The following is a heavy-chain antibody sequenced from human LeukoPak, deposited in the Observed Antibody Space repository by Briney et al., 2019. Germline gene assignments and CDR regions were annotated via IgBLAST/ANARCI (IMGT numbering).Heavy chain of an antibody. D-gene: IGHD1-14*01. CDR3: AKSRAPTADPDAFDI. V-gene: IGHV3-30*02. J-gene: IGHJ3*02. CDR2: TRYGVRYGASKE. CDR1: GFTFSNYG. Sequence: PGGSLRLSCVASGFTFSNYGIHWIRQAPGKGLEWVAFTRYGVRYGASKEYYADSVKGRFTISRDNSKKSLYLQLNSLKTEDTAVYYCAKSRAPTADPDAFDIWGHGTMVTVSS.